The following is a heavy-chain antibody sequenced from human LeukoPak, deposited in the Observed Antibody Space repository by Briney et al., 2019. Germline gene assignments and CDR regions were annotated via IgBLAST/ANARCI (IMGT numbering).Heavy chain of an antibody. J-gene: IGHJ3*02. CDR2: INHGGSA. D-gene: IGHD1-26*01. V-gene: IGHV4-34*01. CDR3: AREMEVGQYDALDI. Sequence: SETLSLTCAVHGGSFSGYYWSSIRQPPGKGLEWIGEINHGGSANYNPYLKCRVHLSVATSRTQFSLNLNSMTAADTAVYYCAREMEVGQYDALDIWGQGEMGTVSS. CDR1: GGSFSGYY.